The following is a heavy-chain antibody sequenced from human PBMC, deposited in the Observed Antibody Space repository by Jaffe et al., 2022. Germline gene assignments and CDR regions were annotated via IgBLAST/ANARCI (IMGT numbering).Heavy chain of an antibody. V-gene: IGHV3-7*04. CDR2: IKQDGSEK. CDR1: GFTFSSYW. J-gene: IGHJ5*02. Sequence: EVQLVESGGGLVQPGGSLRLSCAASGFTFSSYWMSWVRQAPGKGLEWVANIKQDGSEKYYVDSVKGRFTISRDNAKNSLYLQMNSLRAEDTAVYYCARGNDFWSGYVWFDPWGQGTLVTVSS. CDR3: ARGNDFWSGYVWFDP. D-gene: IGHD3-3*01.